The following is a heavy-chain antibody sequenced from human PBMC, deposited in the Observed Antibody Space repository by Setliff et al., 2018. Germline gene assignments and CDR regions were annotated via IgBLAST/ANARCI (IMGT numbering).Heavy chain of an antibody. CDR2: INPISGGA. D-gene: IGHD3-16*01. CDR1: GGTFRTDG. V-gene: IGHV1-2*02. Sequence: GASVKVSCKASGGTFRTDGFSWVRQTPGQGLEWMGWINPISGGANYAQKFQGRVTLTRDTSISTGYMELNSLRSDDTAVYYCARVAIMGPPSWGQGTLVTVSS. CDR3: ARVAIMGPPS. J-gene: IGHJ5*02.